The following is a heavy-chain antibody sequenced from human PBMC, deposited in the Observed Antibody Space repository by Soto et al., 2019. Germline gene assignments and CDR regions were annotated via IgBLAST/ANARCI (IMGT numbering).Heavy chain of an antibody. J-gene: IGHJ4*02. Sequence: GGSLRLSCAASGFTFSSYSMNWVRQAPGKGLEWVSYISSSSSTIYYADSVKGRFTISRDNAKNSLYLQMNSLRAEDTAVYYCARETDVLLWFGESSPFDYWGQGTLVTVSS. CDR2: ISSSSSTI. CDR1: GFTFSSYS. D-gene: IGHD3-10*01. CDR3: ARETDVLLWFGESSPFDY. V-gene: IGHV3-48*01.